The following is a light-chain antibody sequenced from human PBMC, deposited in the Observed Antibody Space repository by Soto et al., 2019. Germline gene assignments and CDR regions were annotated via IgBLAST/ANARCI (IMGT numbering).Light chain of an antibody. V-gene: IGKV1-9*01. CDR1: QAISSY. J-gene: IGKJ4*01. Sequence: DIQLTQSPSFLSASVGDRVTITCRTSQAISSYLAWYQQKPGKAPQLLISAASTLQSGVPSRFSGSGSGTEFALTISSLQPADFATYYCQQLKSYPLSFGGGTKVEI. CDR3: QQLKSYPLS. CDR2: AAS.